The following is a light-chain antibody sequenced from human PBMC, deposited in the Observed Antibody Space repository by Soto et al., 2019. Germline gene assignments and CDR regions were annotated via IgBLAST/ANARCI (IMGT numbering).Light chain of an antibody. V-gene: IGKV2-30*02. CDR3: MQGTHWPWT. CDR1: QSLVHSDGNTY. J-gene: IGKJ1*01. Sequence: DVVMTQSPPPLPVTLGQPTSISCRSSQSLVHSDGNTYLTWFHQRPGQSPRRLIHDISKRDSGVPDRFSGSGSGTDFTLKISRVEAEDVGVYYCMQGTHWPWTFGQGTKVEIK. CDR2: DIS.